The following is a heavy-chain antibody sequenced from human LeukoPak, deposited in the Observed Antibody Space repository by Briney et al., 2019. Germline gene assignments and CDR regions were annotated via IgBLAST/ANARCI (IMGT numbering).Heavy chain of an antibody. J-gene: IGHJ4*02. D-gene: IGHD3-10*01. Sequence: PGGSLRLSCAASAFTFSNYAMHWVRQAPGKGLEWVAVISYDGSDKYYADSVKGRFTISRDNSKNTLYLQMNSLRVEDTAVYYCAKALPTDYGSETLTGPLDFWGQGTLVTVSS. CDR3: AKALPTDYGSETLTGPLDF. CDR1: AFTFSNYA. V-gene: IGHV3-30*04. CDR2: ISYDGSDK.